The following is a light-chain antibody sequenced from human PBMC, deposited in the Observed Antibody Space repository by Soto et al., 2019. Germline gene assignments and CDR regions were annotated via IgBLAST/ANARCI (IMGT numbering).Light chain of an antibody. Sequence: QSVLTQPPSVSETPGQRVTISCSGSSSNIGSNTVNWYRQLPETAPKLLIYSNTQRPSGVPDRFSGSKSGTSASLAISGLQSEDEADYYCAVWDDSLNGCVFRTGTKLTVL. CDR3: AVWDDSLNGCV. J-gene: IGLJ1*01. CDR2: SNT. CDR1: SSNIGSNT. V-gene: IGLV1-44*01.